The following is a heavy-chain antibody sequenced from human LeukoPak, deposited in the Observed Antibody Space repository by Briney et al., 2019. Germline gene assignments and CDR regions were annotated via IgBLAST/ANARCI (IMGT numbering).Heavy chain of an antibody. D-gene: IGHD6-13*01. J-gene: IGHJ4*02. CDR2: INTDGTGT. Sequence: PGGSLRPSCAASGFTFSNFWMHWVRQAPGKGLVWVSHINTDGTGTTYGDSAKGRFSVSRDNAKNTLFLQMNSLRVEDTAVYYCAKGTAETAGIDYWGQGTPVTVSA. V-gene: IGHV3-74*01. CDR3: AKGTAETAGIDY. CDR1: GFTFSNFW.